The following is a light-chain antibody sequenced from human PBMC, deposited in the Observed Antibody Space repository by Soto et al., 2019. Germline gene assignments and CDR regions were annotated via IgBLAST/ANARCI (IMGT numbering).Light chain of an antibody. Sequence: IVLTQSPGTLALSPGESAALSCRASQSVSSNYLAWYRQKPGQAPRLLIYGISSRAAGIPDRFSGSGSGTDFTLTITRLEPVDSAVYYCQQYSSSPWTFGQGTRVEI. CDR2: GIS. V-gene: IGKV3-20*01. J-gene: IGKJ1*01. CDR1: QSVSSNY. CDR3: QQYSSSPWT.